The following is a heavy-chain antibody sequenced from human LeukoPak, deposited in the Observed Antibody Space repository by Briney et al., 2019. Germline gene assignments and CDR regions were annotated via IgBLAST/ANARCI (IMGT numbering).Heavy chain of an antibody. CDR3: ARLIGGYYYDPFDY. J-gene: IGHJ4*02. CDR2: IYPGDPDT. D-gene: IGHD3-22*01. Sequence: GESLKISCRGSGYNFNIYSIGWVRQMPGKGLEWMGIIYPGDPDTKYSPSFQGQVTISADKSINTAYLQWSSLKASDTAMYYCARLIGGYYYDPFDYWGQGTLVTVSS. CDR1: GYNFNIYS. V-gene: IGHV5-51*01.